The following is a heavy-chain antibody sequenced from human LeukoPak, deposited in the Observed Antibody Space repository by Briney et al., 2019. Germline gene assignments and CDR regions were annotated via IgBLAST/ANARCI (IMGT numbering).Heavy chain of an antibody. Sequence: GGSLRLPCVASGFTLTDYNMHWVRQAPGKGLEYVAFIQYDGTTEYYADSVKGRFTMSRDRSKNMLYLQMNSLRREDTAVYYCARGAAVAVELWGQGTLVTVSS. CDR2: IQYDGTTE. CDR1: GFTLTDYN. D-gene: IGHD6-19*01. V-gene: IGHV3-30*02. J-gene: IGHJ4*02. CDR3: ARGAAVAVEL.